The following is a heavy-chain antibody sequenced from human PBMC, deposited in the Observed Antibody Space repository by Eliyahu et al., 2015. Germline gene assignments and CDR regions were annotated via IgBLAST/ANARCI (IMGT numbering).Heavy chain of an antibody. CDR1: GGPFSTYT. CDR2: IKPIFGTP. D-gene: IGHD6-19*01. Sequence: QVQLVQSGAEVKKPGSSVKVSCTASGGPFSTYTXSWVRQAPGHGREGMGGIKPIFGTPNYAQKFQGRVTITADESTSTAYMELSSLRSEDTAVYYCALEGGSSGPRWFDPWGQGTLVTVSS. V-gene: IGHV1-69*01. CDR3: ALEGGSSGPRWFDP. J-gene: IGHJ5*02.